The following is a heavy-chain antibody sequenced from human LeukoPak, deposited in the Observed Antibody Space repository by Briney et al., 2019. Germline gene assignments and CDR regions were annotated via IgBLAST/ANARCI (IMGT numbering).Heavy chain of an antibody. CDR1: GGSFSGYY. D-gene: IGHD5-18*01. CDR3: ARGRWIQPSRPFDY. V-gene: IGHV4-34*01. CDR2: INHSGST. Sequence: PSETLSLTCAVYGGSFSGYYWSWIRQPPGKGLEWIGEINHSGSTNYNPSLKSRVTISVDTSKNQFSLKLSSVTAADTAVYYCARGRWIQPSRPFDYWGQGTLVTVSS. J-gene: IGHJ4*02.